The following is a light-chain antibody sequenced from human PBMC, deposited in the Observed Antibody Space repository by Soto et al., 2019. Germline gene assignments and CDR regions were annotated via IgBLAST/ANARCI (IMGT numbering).Light chain of an antibody. CDR2: SNN. CDR1: SSNIGSNT. J-gene: IGLJ1*01. CDR3: AAWDDSLNGYV. Sequence: QSVLTQPPSASGTPGQRVTISCSGSSSNIGSNTVNWYQQLPGTAPKLLSYSNNQRPSGVPDRLSGSKSGTSASLAISGLQSGDEADYYCAAWDDSLNGYVFGTGTKLTVL. V-gene: IGLV1-44*01.